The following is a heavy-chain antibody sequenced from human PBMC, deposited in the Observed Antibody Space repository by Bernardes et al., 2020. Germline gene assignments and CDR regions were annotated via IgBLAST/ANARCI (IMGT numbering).Heavy chain of an antibody. Sequence: ASVKVSCKASGYTFTSTPMHWVRQAPGQRLEWMGWINTGNGDTKYSQNFQGRVTITRDTSASTAYMELSSLTSEDTAVYYCAKENVVIYYYGSGSLDYWGQGTLVTVSS. J-gene: IGHJ4*02. CDR3: AKENVVIYYYGSGSLDY. D-gene: IGHD3-10*01. CDR1: GYTFTSTP. CDR2: INTGNGDT. V-gene: IGHV1-3*04.